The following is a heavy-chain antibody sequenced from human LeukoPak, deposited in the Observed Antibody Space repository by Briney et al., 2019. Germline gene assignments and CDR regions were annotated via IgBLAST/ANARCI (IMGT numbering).Heavy chain of an antibody. V-gene: IGHV3-30-3*01. CDR1: GFTFSSYA. CDR3: ARDRVVGSGSYYDCLWY. Sequence: GRSLRLSRAASGFTFSSYAMHWVRQAPGKGLEWVAVISYDGSNKYYADSVKGRFTISRDNSKNTLYLQMNSLRAEDTAVYYCARDRVVGSGSYYDCLWYWGQGTLVTVSS. D-gene: IGHD1-26*01. CDR2: ISYDGSNK. J-gene: IGHJ4*02.